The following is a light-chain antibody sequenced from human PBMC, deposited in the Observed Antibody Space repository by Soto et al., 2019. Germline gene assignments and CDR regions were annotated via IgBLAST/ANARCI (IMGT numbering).Light chain of an antibody. J-gene: IGLJ1*01. Sequence: QSVLTQPASVSGSPGQSIAISCTGTSSDVGSYNSVSWYQQHPGKAPKLIIHDVNNRPSGISDRFSGSKSGNTASLTISGLQADDEADYYCSSFKASTSDVFGAGTKVTVL. CDR1: SSDVGSYNS. CDR3: SSFKASTSDV. V-gene: IGLV2-14*03. CDR2: DVN.